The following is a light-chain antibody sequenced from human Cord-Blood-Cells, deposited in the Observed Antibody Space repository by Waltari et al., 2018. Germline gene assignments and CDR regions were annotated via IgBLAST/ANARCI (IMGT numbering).Light chain of an antibody. V-gene: IGLV2-23*01. CDR3: CSYAGSSTSWV. CDR1: SSDVGSSNL. Sequence: QSALTQPASVSGSPGQSIPISCTGTSSDVGSSNLVSWYQQHPGKAPKLMIYEGSKRPSGVSNRFSGSKSGNTASLTISGLQAEDEADYYCCSYAGSSTSWVFGGGTKLTVL. CDR2: EGS. J-gene: IGLJ3*02.